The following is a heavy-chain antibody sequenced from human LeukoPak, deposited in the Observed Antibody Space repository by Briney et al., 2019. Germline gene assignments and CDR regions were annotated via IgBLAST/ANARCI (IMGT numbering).Heavy chain of an antibody. J-gene: IGHJ4*02. CDR3: ARDWVYGITMVRGGDY. Sequence: ASVKVSCKASGYSFTDYFIHWVRQAPGQGLEWMGMIVPSGGGTNYAQNFQGRVTVTRDTSTSTIYMELSGLRSEGTAVYYCARDWVYGITMVRGGDYWGQGTLVTVSS. CDR2: IVPSGGGT. CDR1: GYSFTDYF. V-gene: IGHV1-46*01. D-gene: IGHD3-10*01.